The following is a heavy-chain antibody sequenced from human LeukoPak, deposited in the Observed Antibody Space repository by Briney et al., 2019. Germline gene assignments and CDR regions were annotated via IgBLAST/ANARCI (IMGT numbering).Heavy chain of an antibody. Sequence: SETLSLTCIVSGDSLSGYNWSWIGQPAGKGPEWIGRIYSTGSTNYNPSLKSRVTMSVDRSKNQFSLRMNSMTAADTAVYFCVRDLGRFDSWGQGALVLVSS. CDR1: GDSLSGYN. CDR2: IYSTGST. J-gene: IGHJ5*01. CDR3: VRDLGRFDS. V-gene: IGHV4-4*07.